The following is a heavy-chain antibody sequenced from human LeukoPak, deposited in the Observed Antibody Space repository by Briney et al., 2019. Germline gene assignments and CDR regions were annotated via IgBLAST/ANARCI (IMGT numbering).Heavy chain of an antibody. D-gene: IGHD2-2*01. CDR1: GFTFGDYA. CDR3: AKDQDCSSTSCYWRTGAFDI. CDR2: IRSKAYGGTT. J-gene: IGHJ3*02. Sequence: GGSLRLSCTASGFTFGDYAMSWFRQAPGKGLEWVGFIRSKAYGGTTEYAASVKGRFTISRDDSKSIAYLQMNSLKTEDTAVYYCAKDQDCSSTSCYWRTGAFDIWGQGTMVTVSS. V-gene: IGHV3-49*03.